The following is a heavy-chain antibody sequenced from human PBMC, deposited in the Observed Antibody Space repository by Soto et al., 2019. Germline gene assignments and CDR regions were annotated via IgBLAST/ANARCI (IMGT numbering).Heavy chain of an antibody. CDR1: GFTFSSYG. V-gene: IGHV3-33*01. CDR3: ARDQTDSGGYSDS. CDR2: IWNDGSNE. J-gene: IGHJ4*02. Sequence: GGSLRLSCEASGFTFSSYGMHWVRQAPGKGLEWEAIIWNDGSNEYYADSVKGRFTISRDNSKNTLYLQVSNLRAEDTAVYFCARDQTDSGGYSDSWGQGTLVTVSS. D-gene: IGHD3-22*01.